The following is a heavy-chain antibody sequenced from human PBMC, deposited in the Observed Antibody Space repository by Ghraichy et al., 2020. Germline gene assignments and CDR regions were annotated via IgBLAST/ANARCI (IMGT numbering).Heavy chain of an antibody. Sequence: SETLSLTCAVYGGSFSGYYWSWIRQPPGKGLEWIGEINHSGSTNYNPSLKSRVTISVDTSKNQFSLKLSSVTAADTAVYYCARGGVYYYGSGSTHWGQGTLVTVSS. V-gene: IGHV4-34*01. CDR3: ARGGVYYYGSGSTH. D-gene: IGHD3-10*01. J-gene: IGHJ4*02. CDR2: INHSGST. CDR1: GGSFSGYY.